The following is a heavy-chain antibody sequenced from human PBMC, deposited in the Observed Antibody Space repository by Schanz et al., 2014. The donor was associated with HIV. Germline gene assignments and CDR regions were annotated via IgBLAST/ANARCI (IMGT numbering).Heavy chain of an antibody. Sequence: QVQLVQSGAEVKKPGASVKVSCKASGYTFTSYGINWVRQAPGQGLEWMGWISAYNGNTNYAQKLQGRVTMTTDTSTSTAYMELTSLRYEDTAVYYCARGANCSGGSCPPRWFDPWGQGTLVTVSS. CDR2: ISAYNGNT. V-gene: IGHV1-18*01. D-gene: IGHD2-15*01. CDR3: ARGANCSGGSCPPRWFDP. CDR1: GYTFTSYG. J-gene: IGHJ5*02.